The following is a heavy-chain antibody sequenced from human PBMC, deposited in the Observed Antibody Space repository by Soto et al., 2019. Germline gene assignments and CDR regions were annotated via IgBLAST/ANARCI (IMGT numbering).Heavy chain of an antibody. CDR1: GGSVSGGSYQ. J-gene: IGHJ6*02. V-gene: IGHV4-61*01. CDR3: ARDNMATFDYHYYGMDV. D-gene: IGHD5-12*01. Sequence: QVQLQESGPGLAKPSETLSLTCSVSGGSVSGGSYQWTWIRQAPGKGLEWIGYVHFSGGTNYNPSLESRVTISIDTSRDQFSRKLTSLTAADTAVYFCARDNMATFDYHYYGMDVWGQGPTVTVSS. CDR2: VHFSGGT.